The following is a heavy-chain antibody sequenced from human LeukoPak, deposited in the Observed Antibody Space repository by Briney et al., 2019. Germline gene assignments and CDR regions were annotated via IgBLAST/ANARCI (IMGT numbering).Heavy chain of an antibody. CDR1: GYTFTSSY. Sequence: ASVKVSCKASGYTFTSSYMHWVRQAPGQGLEWMGIINPSGGSTSYAQKFQGRVTMARDMSTSTVYMELSSPRSEDTAVYYCARDAFLAAAGYYYFDYWGQGTLVTVSS. D-gene: IGHD6-13*01. V-gene: IGHV1-46*01. J-gene: IGHJ4*02. CDR2: INPSGGST. CDR3: ARDAFLAAAGYYYFDY.